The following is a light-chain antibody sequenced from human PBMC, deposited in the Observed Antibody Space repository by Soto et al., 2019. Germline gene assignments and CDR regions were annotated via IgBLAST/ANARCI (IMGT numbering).Light chain of an antibody. CDR2: RNH. CDR3: AAWDDSLRAVV. J-gene: IGLJ2*01. V-gene: IGLV1-44*01. Sequence: QSVLTQSPSASGTPGQRVTISCSGSRSNIGTYTVNWYQQLPGTAPTLLIFRNHQRPSGVPDRFSGSKSGTSASLAISGLQSEDEADYYCAAWDDSLRAVVFGGGTKVTVL. CDR1: RSNIGTYT.